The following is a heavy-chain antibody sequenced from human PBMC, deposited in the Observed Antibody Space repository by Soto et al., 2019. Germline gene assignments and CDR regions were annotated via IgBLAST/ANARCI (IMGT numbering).Heavy chain of an antibody. J-gene: IGHJ4*02. CDR2: NNPSSGGT. Sequence: QVQFVQSGAEVKKPGASVKVSCKASGYTFTGYFMHWVRQAPGQGPEWMGWNNPSSGGTSYAQKFQGRVTMTRDTFISTGYMELSSLRSDETGVYYCARGEAINGVDPYLDDWGQGTLVTVSS. V-gene: IGHV1-2*02. CDR3: ARGEAINGVDPYLDD. CDR1: GYTFTGYF. D-gene: IGHD2-8*01.